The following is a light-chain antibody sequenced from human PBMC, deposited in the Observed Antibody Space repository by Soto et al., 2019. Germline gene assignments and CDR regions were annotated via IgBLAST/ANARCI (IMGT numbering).Light chain of an antibody. CDR3: SSYAGSNNYVV. Sequence: QSVLTQPPSASGSPGQSVSISCTGTSSDIGAYNFVSWYQQHPGKAPRLMIYGVSKRPPGVPDRFSGSKSGNTASLTVSGLQAEDEADYYCSSYAGSNNYVVFGGGTKLTVL. J-gene: IGLJ2*01. CDR2: GVS. V-gene: IGLV2-8*01. CDR1: SSDIGAYNF.